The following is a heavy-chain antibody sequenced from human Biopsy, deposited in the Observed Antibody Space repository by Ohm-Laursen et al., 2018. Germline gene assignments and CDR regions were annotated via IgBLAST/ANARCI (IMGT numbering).Heavy chain of an antibody. CDR1: GGSLSSDW. CDR3: ARGRGWGNTYFRSFDY. Sequence: SETLSLTCTVSGGSLSSDWWSWIRQPPGKGLEWIGHNQNSGSTNYNPSLKSRVTISADTSKNQFSLKLSSVTAADTAMYYCARGRGWGNTYFRSFDYWGQGTLVTVSS. V-gene: IGHV4-59*01. D-gene: IGHD3-9*01. J-gene: IGHJ4*02. CDR2: NQNSGST.